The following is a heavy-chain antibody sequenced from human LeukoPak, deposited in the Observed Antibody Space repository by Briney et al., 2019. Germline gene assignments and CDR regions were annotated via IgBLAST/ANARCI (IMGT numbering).Heavy chain of an antibody. CDR3: AKDRSSTWSIDY. D-gene: IGHD6-13*01. CDR1: GFTFSDYY. J-gene: IGHJ4*02. Sequence: GGSLRLSCAASGFTFSDYYMSWIRQAPGKGLEWVSYISSSGSTIYYADSVKGRFTISRDNSKNTLYLQMNSLRTEDTAVYYCAKDRSSTWSIDYWGQGTLVTVSS. V-gene: IGHV3-11*04. CDR2: ISSSGSTI.